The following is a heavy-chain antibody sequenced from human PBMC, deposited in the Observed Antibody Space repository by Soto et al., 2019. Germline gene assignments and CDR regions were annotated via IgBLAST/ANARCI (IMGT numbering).Heavy chain of an antibody. CDR1: GDSITGYF. Sequence: PSETLSLTCTVSGDSITGYFWNWFRQPAGKRLEWIGRIHSGGATDYNPSLRSRLTVSVDTSKSQLFLKLNPVTAADTAVYYCARISGGPISWGQGTLVTVSS. V-gene: IGHV4-4*07. CDR3: ARISGGPIS. J-gene: IGHJ5*02. CDR2: IHSGGAT.